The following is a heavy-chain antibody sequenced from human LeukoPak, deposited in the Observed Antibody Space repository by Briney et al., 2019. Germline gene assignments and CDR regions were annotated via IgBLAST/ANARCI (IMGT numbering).Heavy chain of an antibody. CDR1: GFTLNDYW. D-gene: IGHD2-21*01. J-gene: IGHJ4*02. V-gene: IGHV3-7*01. CDR3: ARVFGKSWNIYCGGECYNHY. CDR2: RRQDQK. Sequence: GGSLRLSCAASGFTLNDYWTTWVRRAPGKGLKGVATRRQDQKYYVASVKGRFTISTDNAKNSLFLQMNSLRAEDTAVYFCARVFGKSWNIYCGGECYNHYWGQGTLVTVSS.